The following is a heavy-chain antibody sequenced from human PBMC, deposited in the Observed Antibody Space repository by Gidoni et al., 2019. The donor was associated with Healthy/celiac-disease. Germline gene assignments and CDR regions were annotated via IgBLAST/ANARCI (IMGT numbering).Heavy chain of an antibody. V-gene: IGHV3-7*03. J-gene: IGHJ3*02. CDR2: INQDGSRT. D-gene: IGHD3-3*01. CDR3: ARDPEWGACDI. CDR1: VFSFSSHW. Sequence: QLVESGGGLVQPGESLRLYCPASVFSFSSHWMMWVRQTPGKGLEWVANINQDGSRTSYVDSVKGRFTISRDNPQMSLYLQMSSLRGEDTGVYYCARDPEWGACDIWGQGTMVTVSS.